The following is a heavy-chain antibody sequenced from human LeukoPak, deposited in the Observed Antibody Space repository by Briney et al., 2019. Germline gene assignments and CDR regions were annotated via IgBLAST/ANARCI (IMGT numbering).Heavy chain of an antibody. J-gene: IGHJ6*02. CDR2: INAGNGNT. CDR1: GYTFTSYA. V-gene: IGHV1-3*01. CDR3: ARELLPQGHYYYGMNV. Sequence: RASVKVSCKASGYTFTSYAMHWVRQAPGQRLEWMGWINAGNGNTKYSQKFQGRVTITRDISASTAYMELSSLRSEDTAVYYCARELLPQGHYYYGMNVWGQGTTVTVSS.